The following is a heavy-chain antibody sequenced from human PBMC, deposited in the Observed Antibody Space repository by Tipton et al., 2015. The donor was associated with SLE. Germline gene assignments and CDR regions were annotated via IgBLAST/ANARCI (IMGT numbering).Heavy chain of an antibody. CDR3: ARDLASYYGVDV. CDR1: GDSISSDY. D-gene: IGHD3-3*02. Sequence: GLVKPSETLSLTCTVSGDSISSDYWSWIRQPPGKGLEWIGYIYYSGSTNYNPSLKSRVTISVDTSKNQFSLKLNSVTAADTAVYYCARDLASYYGVDVWGQGTLVTVSS. CDR2: IYYSGST. V-gene: IGHV4-59*01. J-gene: IGHJ6*02.